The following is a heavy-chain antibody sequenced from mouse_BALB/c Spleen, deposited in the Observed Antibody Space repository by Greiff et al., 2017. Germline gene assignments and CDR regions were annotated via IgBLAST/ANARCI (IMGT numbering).Heavy chain of an antibody. CDR2: INPYNGAT. D-gene: IGHD1-1*01. Sequence: VQLQQSGPELVKPGASVKISCKASGYSFTGYYMHWVKQSHVKSLEWIGRINPYNGATSYNQNFKDKASLTVDKSSSTAYMELHSLTSEDSAVYYCAVTTVVAPMDYWGQGTSVTVSS. V-gene: IGHV1-31*01. CDR1: GYSFTGYY. CDR3: AVTTVVAPMDY. J-gene: IGHJ4*01.